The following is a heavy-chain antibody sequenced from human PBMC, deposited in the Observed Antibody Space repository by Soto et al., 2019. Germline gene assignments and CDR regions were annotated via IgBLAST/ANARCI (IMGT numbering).Heavy chain of an antibody. CDR1: GGSLSGYY. D-gene: IGHD5-12*01. CDR2: VKDGGHT. Sequence: QVQLQQWGAGLLKPSETLSLNCAVTGGSLSGYYWSWIRQPPGKGLEWIGEVKDGGHTNYSPSLRGRVIISSDTSNNQFSLRLNSVTAADTGVYYCARGQEGVVATHWEQGSLVTVSS. V-gene: IGHV4-34*01. CDR3: ARGQEGVVATH. J-gene: IGHJ4*02.